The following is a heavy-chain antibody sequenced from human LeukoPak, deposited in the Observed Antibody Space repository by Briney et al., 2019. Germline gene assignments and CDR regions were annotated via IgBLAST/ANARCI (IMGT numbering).Heavy chain of an antibody. V-gene: IGHV1-69*04. Sequence: SVKVSCKASGGTFSSYAISWVRQAPGQGLEWMGRIIPILGIANYAQKFQGRVTITADKSTSTAYMELSSLRSEDTAVYYCAREDTAMAIDYWGQGTLVTVPS. D-gene: IGHD5-18*01. J-gene: IGHJ4*02. CDR3: AREDTAMAIDY. CDR1: GGTFSSYA. CDR2: IIPILGIA.